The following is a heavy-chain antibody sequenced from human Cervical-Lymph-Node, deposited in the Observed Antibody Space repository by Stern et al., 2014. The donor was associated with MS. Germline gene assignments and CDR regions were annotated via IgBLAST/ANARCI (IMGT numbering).Heavy chain of an antibody. Sequence: EVQLVESGGGLVKPGRSLRLSCTASGFSFDDYAMHWFRQAPGKGLEWVGLIRRSAYGGTTESAASVQGRFTISRDDSRSIAYLQMNSLKTEDTGVYYCTRDNGGTSFDSWGQGTLVTVSS. V-gene: IGHV3-49*05. CDR1: GFSFDDYA. CDR2: IRRSAYGGTT. CDR3: TRDNGGTSFDS. J-gene: IGHJ4*02.